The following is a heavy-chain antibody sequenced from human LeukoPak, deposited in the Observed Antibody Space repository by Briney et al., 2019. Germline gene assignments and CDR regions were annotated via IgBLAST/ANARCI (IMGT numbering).Heavy chain of an antibody. CDR2: ISTYNGNT. J-gene: IGHJ4*02. V-gene: IGHV1-18*01. D-gene: IGHD3-22*01. CDR1: GYTFTKYG. Sequence: ASVKVSCKASGYTFTKYGITWVRQAPGQGLEWMGWISTYNGNTNYAQKFQGRVTMTRDTSTSTVYMELSSLRSEDTAVYYCARGFHNYYDSSGQSFDYWGQGTLVTVSS. CDR3: ARGFHNYYDSSGQSFDY.